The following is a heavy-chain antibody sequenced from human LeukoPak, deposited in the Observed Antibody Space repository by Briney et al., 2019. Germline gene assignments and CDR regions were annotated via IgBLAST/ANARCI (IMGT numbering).Heavy chain of an antibody. J-gene: IGHJ6*03. V-gene: IGHV1-18*01. CDR2: ISAYNGNT. Sequence: ASVKVSCKASGYTFTSYGISWVRQAPGQGLEWMGWISAYNGNTNYAQKLQGRVTMTTDTSTSTAYMELRSLRSDDTAVYYCARDLGHYDSSMGQYYYYMDVWGKGTTVTVSS. D-gene: IGHD3-22*01. CDR3: ARDLGHYDSSMGQYYYYMDV. CDR1: GYTFTSYG.